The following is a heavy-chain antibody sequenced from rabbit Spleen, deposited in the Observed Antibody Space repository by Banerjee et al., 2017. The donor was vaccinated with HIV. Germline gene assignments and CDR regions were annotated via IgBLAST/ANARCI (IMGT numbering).Heavy chain of an antibody. D-gene: IGHD1-1*01. CDR1: GFSFSSTYD. J-gene: IGHJ6*01. CDR3: ARGDGHTRLDL. CDR2: IYTANGKT. Sequence: GESGGGLGQPWGSLTHPRESPGFSFSSTYDLRWVRHAPGKGLEWIGCIYTANGKTNCASWAKGRFNISKTSSTPVTLQMTSLTAADTATSRGARGDGHTRLDLWGPGTLVTVS. V-gene: IGHV1S40*01.